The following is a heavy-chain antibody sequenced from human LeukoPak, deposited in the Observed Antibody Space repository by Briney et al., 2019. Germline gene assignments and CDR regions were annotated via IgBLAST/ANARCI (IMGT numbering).Heavy chain of an antibody. CDR1: GFTFSSYG. D-gene: IGHD6-19*01. CDR3: ARDLEIAVATLIDY. J-gene: IGHJ4*02. CDR2: ISYDGSNK. V-gene: IGHV3-30*03. Sequence: GRSLRLSCAASGFTFSSYGMHWVRQAPGKGLEWVAVISYDGSNKYYADSVKGRSTISRDNSKNTLYLQMNSLRAEDTAVYYCARDLEIAVATLIDYWGQGTLVTVSS.